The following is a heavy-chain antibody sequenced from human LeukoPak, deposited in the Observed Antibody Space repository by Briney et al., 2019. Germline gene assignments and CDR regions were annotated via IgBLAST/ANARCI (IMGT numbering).Heavy chain of an antibody. CDR1: GFTVSSNY. Sequence: GGSLRLSCAASGFTVSSNYMTWVRQAPGKGLEWVAVISYDGSNKYYADSVKGRFTISRDNSKNTLYLQMNSLRAEDTAVYYCARRYSSTWYYFDYWGQGTLVTVSS. CDR2: ISYDGSNK. CDR3: ARRYSSTWYYFDY. J-gene: IGHJ4*02. V-gene: IGHV3-30*03. D-gene: IGHD6-13*01.